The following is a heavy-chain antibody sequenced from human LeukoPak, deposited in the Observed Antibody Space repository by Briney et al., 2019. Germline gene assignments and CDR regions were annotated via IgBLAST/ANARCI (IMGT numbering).Heavy chain of an antibody. J-gene: IGHJ4*02. V-gene: IGHV4-34*01. CDR3: ARGRYYDYVWGSSLTDD. Sequence: SETLSLTCAVYGGSFSGYYWSWIRQPPGKGLEWIGEINHSGSTNYNPSLKSRVTISVDTSKNQFSLKLSSVTAADTAVYYCARGRYYDYVWGSSLTDDWGEASLVT. CDR1: GGSFSGYY. CDR2: INHSGST. D-gene: IGHD3-16*01.